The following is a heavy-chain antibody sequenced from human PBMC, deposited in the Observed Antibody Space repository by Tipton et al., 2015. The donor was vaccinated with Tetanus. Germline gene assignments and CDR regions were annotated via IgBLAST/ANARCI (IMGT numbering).Heavy chain of an antibody. D-gene: IGHD3-16*02. CDR1: GDSITSFY. J-gene: IGHJ6*02. Sequence: TLSLTCTVSGDSITSFYWSWIRQPPGKGLEWIAYIDYSGRTNYNPSLKSRLIISIDRSKNQFSLRLSSVTAADTAVYYCARDLGRMYRSNRLDVWGQGTTVAVSS. CDR2: IDYSGRT. CDR3: ARDLGRMYRSNRLDV. V-gene: IGHV4-59*01.